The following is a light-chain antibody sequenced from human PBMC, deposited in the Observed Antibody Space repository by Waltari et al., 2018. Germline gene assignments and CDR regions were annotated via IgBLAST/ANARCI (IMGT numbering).Light chain of an antibody. Sequence: QSALTQPRSVSGSPGQSVTISCTGTSSDVGGYNYVSWYQQHPGKAPKLMNYDVSKRPYGVPDRFSGSKSGNTASLTISGLQAEDEADYYCCSYAGSYTWVFGGGTKLTVL. CDR1: SSDVGGYNY. J-gene: IGLJ3*02. CDR2: DVS. V-gene: IGLV2-11*01. CDR3: CSYAGSYTWV.